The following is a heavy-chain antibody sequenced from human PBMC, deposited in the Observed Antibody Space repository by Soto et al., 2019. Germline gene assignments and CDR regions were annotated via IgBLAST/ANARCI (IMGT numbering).Heavy chain of an antibody. J-gene: IGHJ4*02. CDR3: AHRVLRTVFGLVTTTAIYFDF. V-gene: IGHV2-5*02. CDR1: GFSLTTSGVG. CDR2: IYWDDDK. Sequence: QITLNESGPTVVRPTETLTLTCRFSGFSLTTSGVGVGWIRQSPGKAPEWLALIYWDDDKRYSASLKSRLTITNETSKNQVVLTVSDLDPTDKATYYCAHRVLRTVFGLVTTTAIYFDFWGQGTPVAVSS. D-gene: IGHD3-3*01.